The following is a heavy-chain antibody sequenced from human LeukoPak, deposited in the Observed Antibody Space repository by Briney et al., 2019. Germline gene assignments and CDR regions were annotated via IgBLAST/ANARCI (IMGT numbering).Heavy chain of an antibody. CDR3: AKAVGATTYFDY. CDR1: GFTSSSYA. V-gene: IGHV3-23*01. J-gene: IGHJ4*02. D-gene: IGHD1-26*01. CDR2: ISGSGGST. Sequence: PGGSLRLSCAASGFTSSSYAMSWVRQAPGKGLEWVSAISGSGGSTYYADSVKGRFTISRDNSKNTLYLQMNSLRAEDTAVYYCAKAVGATTYFDYWGRGTLVTVSS.